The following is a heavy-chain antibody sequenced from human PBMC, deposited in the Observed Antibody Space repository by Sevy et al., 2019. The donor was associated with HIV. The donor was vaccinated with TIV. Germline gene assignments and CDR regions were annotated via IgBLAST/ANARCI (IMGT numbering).Heavy chain of an antibody. J-gene: IGHJ4*02. D-gene: IGHD3-16*01. CDR2: VSYDGVNT. CDR3: ARDGMGDTDYVWGMGYFDF. Sequence: GGSLRLSCAASRLSFREHAFHWVRQAPGKGLEWLAVVSYDGVNTFYADSVKGRFTLSRDSSRNTVYLQMHSLRPEDTAIYYCARDGMGDTDYVWGMGYFDFWGQGALVTVSS. CDR1: RLSFREHA. V-gene: IGHV3-30-3*01.